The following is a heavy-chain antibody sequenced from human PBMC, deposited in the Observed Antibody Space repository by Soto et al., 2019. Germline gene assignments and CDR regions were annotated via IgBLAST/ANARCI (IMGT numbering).Heavy chain of an antibody. CDR2: INHSGST. J-gene: IGHJ4*02. CDR3: ARGRCSATYCYSNFDS. CDR1: GGSFSGYY. Sequence: SETLSLTCAVYGGSFSGYYWSWIRQPPGKGLEWIGEINHSGSTNYNPSLKSRVTVSADTSKGQFSLKLSAVTAADTALYYCARGRCSATYCYSNFDSWGQGTLVTVSS. V-gene: IGHV4-34*01. D-gene: IGHD2-15*01.